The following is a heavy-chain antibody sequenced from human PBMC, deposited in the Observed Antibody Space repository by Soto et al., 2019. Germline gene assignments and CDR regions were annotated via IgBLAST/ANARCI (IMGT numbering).Heavy chain of an antibody. CDR2: IYYSGST. D-gene: IGHD1-26*01. CDR1: GSSNSSSNYY. V-gene: IGHV4-39*01. J-gene: IGHJ4*02. Sequence: SETLSPTCSVSGSSNSSSNYYRGWIRQPPGKGLEWIGSIYYSGSTYYNPSLKSRVTISVDTSKNQFSLKLSSVTAADTAVYYCARPIVGDAPSLDYWGQGTLVTVSS. CDR3: ARPIVGDAPSLDY.